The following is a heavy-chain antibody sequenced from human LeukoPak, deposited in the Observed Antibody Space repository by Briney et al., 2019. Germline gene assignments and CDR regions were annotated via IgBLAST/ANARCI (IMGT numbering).Heavy chain of an antibody. J-gene: IGHJ4*02. V-gene: IGHV5-51*01. CDR3: ARGEEFGWYSVDY. CDR1: GYSFTSYW. D-gene: IGHD6-19*01. Sequence: GESLKISCKGSGYSFTSYWIGWVLQMPGKGLEWMVIIYPGDSDTRYSPSFQGQVTISADKSISTAYLQWSSLKASDTAMYYCARGEEFGWYSVDYWGQGTLVTVSS. CDR2: IYPGDSDT.